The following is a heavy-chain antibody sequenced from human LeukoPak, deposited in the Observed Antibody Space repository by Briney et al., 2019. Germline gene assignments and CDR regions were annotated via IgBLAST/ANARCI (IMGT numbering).Heavy chain of an antibody. CDR1: GGSISSSSYY. J-gene: IGHJ4*02. V-gene: IGHV4-39*01. CDR2: IYYSGST. D-gene: IGHD2-21*02. CDR3: ARHDLVVTATILDY. Sequence: WETLCLTCTVSGGSISSSSYYWDWIRQPPGKGLEWIGSIYYSGSTYYNPSLKSRVTISVDTSKNQFSLKLSSVTAADTAVYYCARHDLVVTATILDYWGKGTLVPVSS.